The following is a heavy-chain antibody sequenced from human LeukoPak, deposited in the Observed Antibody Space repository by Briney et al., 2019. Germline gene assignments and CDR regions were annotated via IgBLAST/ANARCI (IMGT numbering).Heavy chain of an antibody. Sequence: SETLSLTCAVYGGSFSGYYWSWIRQPPGKGLEWIGEINHSGSTNYNPSLKSRVTISVDTSKNQFSLKLSSVTAADTAVYYCARGGYCSSTSRPPGYWGQGTLVTVSS. V-gene: IGHV4-34*01. CDR3: ARGGYCSSTSRPPGY. D-gene: IGHD2-2*01. CDR2: INHSGST. CDR1: GGSFSGYY. J-gene: IGHJ4*02.